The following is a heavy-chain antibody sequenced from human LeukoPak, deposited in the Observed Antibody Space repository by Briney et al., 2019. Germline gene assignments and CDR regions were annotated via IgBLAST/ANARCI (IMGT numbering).Heavy chain of an antibody. D-gene: IGHD3-22*01. V-gene: IGHV1-69*13. Sequence: PLASVKVSCKASGGTFGSYAISWVRQAPGQGLEWMGGIIPIFGTANYAQKFQGRVTITADESTSTAYMELSSLRSEDTAVYYCARDAGDYDSSVGPYYFDYWGQGTLVTVSS. CDR1: GGTFGSYA. CDR3: ARDAGDYDSSVGPYYFDY. CDR2: IIPIFGTA. J-gene: IGHJ4*02.